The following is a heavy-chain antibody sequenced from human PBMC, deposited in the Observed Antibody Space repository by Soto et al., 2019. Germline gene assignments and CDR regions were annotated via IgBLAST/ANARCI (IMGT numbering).Heavy chain of an antibody. CDR2: IIPIFGTA. CDR1: GGTFSSYA. J-gene: IGHJ4*02. V-gene: IGHV1-69*13. D-gene: IGHD6-6*01. Sequence: ASVKVSCKASGGTFSSYAISWVRQAPGQGLEWMGGIIPIFGTANYAQKFQGRVTITADESTSTAYMELRSLRSEDTAVYYCACDPPPSIADRSPFDYWGQGTLVTVSS. CDR3: ACDPPPSIADRSPFDY.